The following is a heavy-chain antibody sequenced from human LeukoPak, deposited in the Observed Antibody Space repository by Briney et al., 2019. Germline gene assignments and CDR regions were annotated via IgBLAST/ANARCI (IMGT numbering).Heavy chain of an antibody. CDR1: GGSISSGDYY. CDR2: IYYSGTT. Sequence: SETLSLTCTVSGGSISSGDYYWSWIRQPLGEGLEWIGYIYYSGTTFYNPSLKSRPTISVDTSKNQFSLKVSSVTVADTAVYYCARNQDGYANFDYWGQGTLVTVSS. CDR3: ARNQDGYANFDY. V-gene: IGHV4-30-4*01. D-gene: IGHD5-24*01. J-gene: IGHJ4*02.